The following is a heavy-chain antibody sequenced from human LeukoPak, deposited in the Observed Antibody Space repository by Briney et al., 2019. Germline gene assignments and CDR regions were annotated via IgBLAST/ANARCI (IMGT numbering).Heavy chain of an antibody. CDR3: ARGYSDGWYYFDY. CDR1: GGSISSYY. J-gene: IGHJ4*02. Sequence: SETLSVTCTVSGGSISSYYWSWIRQPPGKGLEWIGYVYYSGSTNYNPSLKSRVTISVDTSKNQFSLKLSSVTAADTAVYYCARGYSDGWYYFDYWGQGTLVSVSS. CDR2: VYYSGST. D-gene: IGHD6-19*01. V-gene: IGHV4-59*08.